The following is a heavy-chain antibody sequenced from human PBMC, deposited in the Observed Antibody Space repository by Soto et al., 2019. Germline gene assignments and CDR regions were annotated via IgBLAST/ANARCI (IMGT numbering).Heavy chain of an antibody. D-gene: IGHD3-10*01. Sequence: ASVKVSCKASAYIFTGYHIHWVRQAPGQGLEWMGWINPKTGGTIYSQNFRGRVTMTRDTSISTASMGLSRLKSDDTAVYFCARVPGHKNSRGDFWGQGTPVTVSS. CDR1: AYIFTGYH. CDR3: ARVPGHKNSRGDF. V-gene: IGHV1-2*02. CDR2: INPKTGGT. J-gene: IGHJ4*02.